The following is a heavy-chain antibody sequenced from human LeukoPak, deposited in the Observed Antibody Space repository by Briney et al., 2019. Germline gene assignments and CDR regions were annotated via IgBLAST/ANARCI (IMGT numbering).Heavy chain of an antibody. V-gene: IGHV3-48*03. D-gene: IGHD3-10*01. CDR1: GFTFSSYE. CDR3: ARGRPEFFGSGTYLND. Sequence: PGGSLRLSCAASGFTFSSYEMNWVRQAPGKGLECVSYISSSGTTISYADSVEGRFTISRDNAKNSLYLEMNSLRVEDTAVYYCARGRPEFFGSGTYLNDWGQGTLVTVSS. CDR2: ISSSGTTI. J-gene: IGHJ4*02.